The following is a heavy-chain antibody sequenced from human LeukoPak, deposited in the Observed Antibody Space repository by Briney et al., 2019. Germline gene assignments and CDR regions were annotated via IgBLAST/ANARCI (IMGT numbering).Heavy chain of an antibody. D-gene: IGHD2-15*01. Sequence: ASVKVSCEASGYTFTGYNMHWVRQAPGQGLEWMGWMNPNSGNTGYAQKFQGRVTMTRNTSISTAYMELSSLRSEDTAVYYCARGEVVVAANDYWGQGTLVTVSS. J-gene: IGHJ4*02. CDR3: ARGEVVVAANDY. V-gene: IGHV1-8*02. CDR2: MNPNSGNT. CDR1: GYTFTGYN.